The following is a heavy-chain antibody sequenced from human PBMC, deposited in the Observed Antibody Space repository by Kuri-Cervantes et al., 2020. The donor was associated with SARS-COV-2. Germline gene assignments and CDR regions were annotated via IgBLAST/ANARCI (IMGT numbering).Heavy chain of an antibody. J-gene: IGHJ4*02. CDR1: GYTFTSYG. V-gene: IGHV1-18*01. CDR2: ISAYNGNT. D-gene: IGHD4-17*01. Sequence: ASVKVSCKASGYTFTSYGISWARQAPGQGLEWMGWISAYNGNTNYAQKLQGRVTMTTDTSTSTAYMELRSLRSDDTAVYYCASWGRDMTTVTWVDYWGQGTLVTVSS. CDR3: ASWGRDMTTVTWVDY.